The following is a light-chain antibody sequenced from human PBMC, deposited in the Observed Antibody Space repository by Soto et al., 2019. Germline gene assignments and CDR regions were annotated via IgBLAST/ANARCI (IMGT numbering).Light chain of an antibody. CDR1: SSDVGGYNY. J-gene: IGLJ1*01. Sequence: QYALTQPASVSGSPGQSITISCTGTSSDVGGYNYVSWYQQHPGKAPKLMIYDVSNRPSGVSNRFSGSKSGNTASLTISGLQAEDEADYYCSSYTSSSTPLYVFGTGTKLTVL. CDR2: DVS. CDR3: SSYTSSSTPLYV. V-gene: IGLV2-14*01.